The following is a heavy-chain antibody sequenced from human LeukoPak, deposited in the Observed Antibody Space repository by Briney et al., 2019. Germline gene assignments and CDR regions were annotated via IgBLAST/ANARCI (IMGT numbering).Heavy chain of an antibody. J-gene: IGHJ4*02. CDR2: ITSSSNYI. Sequence: GGSLRLSCAASGFTFSSYWMIWVRQAPGKGLEWLSSITSSSNYIYYADSVKGRFTISRDNVQNSLYLQMNSLRAEDTAMYYCARDRGYFDNWGQGTLVTVSS. V-gene: IGHV3-21*01. CDR3: ARDRGYFDN. CDR1: GFTFSSYW.